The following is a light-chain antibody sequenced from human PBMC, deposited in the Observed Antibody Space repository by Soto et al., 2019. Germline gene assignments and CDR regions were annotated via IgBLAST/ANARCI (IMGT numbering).Light chain of an antibody. Sequence: EIVMTQSPATLSVSPGERATLSCRASQSVGSHLAWYQQRPGQAPRLLIYGASYRATGIPARFSGSGSGTDFTLIISSLQSEDFAVYYCQHQGFGQGTKVDIK. CDR1: QSVGSH. V-gene: IGKV3-15*01. CDR2: GAS. J-gene: IGKJ1*01. CDR3: QHQG.